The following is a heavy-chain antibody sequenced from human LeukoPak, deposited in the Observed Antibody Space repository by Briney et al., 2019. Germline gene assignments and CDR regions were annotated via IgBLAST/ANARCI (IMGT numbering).Heavy chain of an antibody. CDR3: ARCSSSPTYFFDY. J-gene: IGHJ4*02. CDR1: GGSISSSSCY. CDR2: IYYSGST. D-gene: IGHD6-6*01. Sequence: SETLSLTCTVSGGSISSSSCYWGWIRQPPGKGLEWIGNIYYSGSTYYNPSLKSRVTISVDTSKNQFSLKLSSVTAADTAVYYCARCSSSPTYFFDYWGQGTLVTVSS. V-gene: IGHV4-39*01.